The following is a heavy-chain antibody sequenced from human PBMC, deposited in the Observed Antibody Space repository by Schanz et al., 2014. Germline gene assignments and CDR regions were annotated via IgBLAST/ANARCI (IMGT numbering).Heavy chain of an antibody. V-gene: IGHV3-11*01. J-gene: IGHJ6*02. D-gene: IGHD1-26*01. CDR1: GFTFNDYY. CDR2: ISSRGTTI. Sequence: QVQLVESGGGLVKPGGSLRLSCAASGFTFNDYYMNWIRQAPGKGLECISYISSRGTTIYYADSVKGRFTISRDNAENSLYLQMSSLRAEDTAVYYCASSSYRLLSYYYAMDVWGQGTTVTVSS. CDR3: ASSSYRLLSYYYAMDV.